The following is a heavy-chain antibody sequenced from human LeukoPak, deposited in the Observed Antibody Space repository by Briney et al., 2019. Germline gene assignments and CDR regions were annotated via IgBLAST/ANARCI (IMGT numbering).Heavy chain of an antibody. CDR2: IYTSGST. J-gene: IGHJ4*02. V-gene: IGHV4-4*07. Sequence: KPSETLSLTCTVSGGSISSYYWSWIRQPAGKGLEWIGRIYTSGSTNYNPSLKSRVTMSVDTSKNQFSLKLSPVTAADTAVYYCAREGSVGGVIVYFDYWGQGTLVTVSS. CDR3: AREGSVGGVIVYFDY. D-gene: IGHD3-16*02. CDR1: GGSISSYY.